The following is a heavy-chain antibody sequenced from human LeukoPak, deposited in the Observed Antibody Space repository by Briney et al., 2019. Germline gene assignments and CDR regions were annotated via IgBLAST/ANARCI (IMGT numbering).Heavy chain of an antibody. CDR2: ISDSGGKT. Sequence: GSLRLPCVXSGFTFSSYAMSWVRQAPGKGLEWVSAISDSGGKTYYADSVKGRFTISRDNSKNTLYLQMNSLRAEDTAVYYCPDSSGYNWGQGTLVTVSS. J-gene: IGHJ4*02. CDR1: GFTFSSYA. CDR3: PDSSGYN. V-gene: IGHV3-23*01. D-gene: IGHD3-22*01.